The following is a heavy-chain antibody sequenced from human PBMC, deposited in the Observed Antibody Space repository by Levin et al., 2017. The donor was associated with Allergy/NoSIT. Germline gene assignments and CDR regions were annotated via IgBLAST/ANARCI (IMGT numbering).Heavy chain of an antibody. J-gene: IGHJ5*02. D-gene: IGHD3-3*01. CDR3: AREGYDFWSGYYTGIYGYWFDP. CDR1: GSSISSGYY. Sequence: PSETLSLTCAVSGSSISSGYYWGWIRQPPGKGLEWIGSIYHSGSTYYNPSLKSRVTISVDTSKNQFSLKLSSVTAADTAVYYCAREGYDFWSGYYTGIYGYWFDPWGQGTLVTVSS. CDR2: IYHSGST. V-gene: IGHV4-38-2*02.